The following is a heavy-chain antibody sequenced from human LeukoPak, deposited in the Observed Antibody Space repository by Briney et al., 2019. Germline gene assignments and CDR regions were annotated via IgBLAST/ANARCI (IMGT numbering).Heavy chain of an antibody. D-gene: IGHD5-12*01. V-gene: IGHV3-7*03. Sequence: PGGSLRLSCAAPGFTFSSYWMSWVRQAPGKGLEWVANIKQDGSEKYYVDSVEGRFTISRDNAKNSLYLQMNSLRAEDTAVYYCARPRGGYDLDYWGQGTLVTVSS. J-gene: IGHJ4*02. CDR3: ARPRGGYDLDY. CDR1: GFTFSSYW. CDR2: IKQDGSEK.